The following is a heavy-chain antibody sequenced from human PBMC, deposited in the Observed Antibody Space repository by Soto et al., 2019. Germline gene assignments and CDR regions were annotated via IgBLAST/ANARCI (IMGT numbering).Heavy chain of an antibody. D-gene: IGHD1-26*01. CDR2: IKSRTDGGSA. J-gene: IGHJ4*01. Sequence: GSLRLSCAASGFAFSDAWINWVRQAPGKGLEWVGRIKSRTDGGSADYAAPVKGRFAISRDDSKNMVYLQMNSLKTEDTAVCYCTTDSRTTLPEVRFDYWGHGTLVTVSS. CDR1: GFAFSDAW. CDR3: TTDSRTTLPEVRFDY. V-gene: IGHV3-15*07.